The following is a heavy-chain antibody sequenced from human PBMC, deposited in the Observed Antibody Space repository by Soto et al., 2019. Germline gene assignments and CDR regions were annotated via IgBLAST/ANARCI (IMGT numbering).Heavy chain of an antibody. V-gene: IGHV3-30*04. D-gene: IGHD3-3*01. CDR3: TTTPYYDFWSGYPGWFDP. CDR1: GFSFNTYE. CDR2: ISYDGRNE. Sequence: GGSLRLSCAASGFSFNTYEMHWVRQAPGKGLEWVAVISYDGRNEYYADSVKGRFTISRDNSNNTLSLQMSGLRTEDTAVYYCTTTPYYDFWSGYPGWFDPRGKGTLVTVSS. J-gene: IGHJ5*02.